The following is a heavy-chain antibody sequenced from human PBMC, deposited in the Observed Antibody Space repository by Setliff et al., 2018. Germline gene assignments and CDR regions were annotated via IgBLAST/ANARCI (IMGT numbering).Heavy chain of an antibody. Sequence: SVKVSCKASGYSFSFFGITWVRQAPGQGLQWLGRFIPILGAANYAQNFQGRVTITADESTSTGYMELRSLRSDDTAVYYCARELRSPYWHLDSWGQGTQVTVSS. V-gene: IGHV1-69*13. CDR2: FIPILGAA. D-gene: IGHD3-16*01. J-gene: IGHJ5*01. CDR3: ARELRSPYWHLDS. CDR1: GYSFSFFG.